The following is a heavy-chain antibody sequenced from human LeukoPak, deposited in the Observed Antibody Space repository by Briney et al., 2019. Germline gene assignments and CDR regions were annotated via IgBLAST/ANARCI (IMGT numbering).Heavy chain of an antibody. J-gene: IGHJ4*02. V-gene: IGHV4-38-2*02. CDR3: ARRGWELLFDY. D-gene: IGHD1-26*01. CDR2: IYHSGST. CDR1: GYSISSGYY. Sequence: SETLSLTCTVSGYSISSGYYWGWIRQPPGKGLEWIGSIYHSGSTYYNPSLKSRVTISVDTSKNQFSLKLSSVTAADTAVYYCARRGWELLFDYWGQGTLVTVSS.